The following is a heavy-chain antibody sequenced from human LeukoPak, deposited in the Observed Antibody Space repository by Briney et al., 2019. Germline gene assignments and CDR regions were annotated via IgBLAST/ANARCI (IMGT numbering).Heavy chain of an antibody. CDR2: IYYSGST. J-gene: IGHJ4*02. V-gene: IGHV4-31*03. Sequence: PSETLSLTCTVSGVSISSGGYSWSWIRQHPXXXXEWIGYIYYSGSTYYNPSLKSRLTISLDTSNNQFSLKLSSVTAADTAVYYCARGPVRDYSNYWGQGTLVTVSS. CDR3: ARGPVRDYSNY. CDR1: GVSISSGGYS. D-gene: IGHD4-11*01.